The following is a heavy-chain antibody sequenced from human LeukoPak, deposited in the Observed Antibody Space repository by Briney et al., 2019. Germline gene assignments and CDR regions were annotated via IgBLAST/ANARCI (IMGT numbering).Heavy chain of an antibody. J-gene: IGHJ4*02. V-gene: IGHV4-59*01. D-gene: IGHD5-18*01. CDR3: ARGALDTKTRFDY. CDR2: IYYSGST. Sequence: SETLSLTCTVSGGSISSYYWSWIRQPPGKGLEWIGYIYYSGSTNYNPSLKSRVTISADTSKNQFSLKLSSVTAADTAVYYCARGALDTKTRFDYWGQGTLVTVSS. CDR1: GGSISSYY.